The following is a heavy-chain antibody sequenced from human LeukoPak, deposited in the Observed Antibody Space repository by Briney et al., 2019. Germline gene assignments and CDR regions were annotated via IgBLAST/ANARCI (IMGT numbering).Heavy chain of an antibody. CDR2: ISAYNGNT. D-gene: IGHD6-19*01. V-gene: IGHV1-18*01. CDR1: GYTFTSYG. CDR3: ARDRVSSGWYRGYFQH. Sequence: GASVKVSCKASGYTFTSYGISWVRQAPGQGREWMGWISAYNGNTDDAQKLQGRVTMTTDTSTSTAYMELRSLRSDDTAVYYCARDRVSSGWYRGYFQHWGQGTLVTVSS. J-gene: IGHJ1*01.